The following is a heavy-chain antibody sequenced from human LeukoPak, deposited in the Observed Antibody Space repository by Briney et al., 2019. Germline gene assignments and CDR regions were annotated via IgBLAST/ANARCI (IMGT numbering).Heavy chain of an antibody. CDR1: GGTFSSYA. V-gene: IGHV1-69*01. J-gene: IGHJ6*03. CDR3: ARGGDTGMVSDYYYSYMDV. CDR2: IIPIFGTA. D-gene: IGHD5-18*01. Sequence: ASVKVSCKASGGTFSSYAISWVRQAPGQGLEWMGGIIPIFGTANYAQKFQGRVTITADESTSTAYMELSSLRSEDTAVYYCARGGDTGMVSDYYYSYMDVWGKGTTVTIS.